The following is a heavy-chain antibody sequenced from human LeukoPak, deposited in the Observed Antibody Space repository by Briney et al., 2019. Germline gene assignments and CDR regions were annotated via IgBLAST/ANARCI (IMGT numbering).Heavy chain of an antibody. CDR1: GGSFSGYY. CDR3: ARGPTYDYVWGSYRPPLDY. D-gene: IGHD3-16*02. CDR2: INHSGST. Sequence: PSETLSLTCAVYGGSFSGYYWSWIRQPPGKGLEWIGEINHSGSTNYNPSLKNRVTISVDTSKNQFSLKLSSVTAADTAVYYCARGPTYDYVWGSYRPPLDYWGQGTLVTVSS. V-gene: IGHV4-34*01. J-gene: IGHJ4*02.